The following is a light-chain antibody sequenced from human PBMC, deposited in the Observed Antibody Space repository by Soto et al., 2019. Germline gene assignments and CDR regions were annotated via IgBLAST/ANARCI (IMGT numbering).Light chain of an antibody. CDR3: CSSTGSSSPLV. J-gene: IGLJ2*01. CDR1: SRDVGSYNL. V-gene: IGLV2-23*01. CDR2: EAV. Sequence: QSALTQPASVSGSPGQSITISCTGTSRDVGSYNLVSWYQQHPGKAPKLIIYEAVERPSGISNRFSGFKSGNTASLTISGLQADDEAYYYCCSSTGSSSPLVLGGGTKVTVL.